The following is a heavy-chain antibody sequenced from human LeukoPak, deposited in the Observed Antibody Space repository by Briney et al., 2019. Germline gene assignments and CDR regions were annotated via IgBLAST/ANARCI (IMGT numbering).Heavy chain of an antibody. J-gene: IGHJ3*02. V-gene: IGHV4-38-2*02. CDR1: GYSISSGYY. CDR3: ARESVGYSYGKDAFDI. CDR2: IYHSGST. Sequence: SSETLSLTCTVSGYSISSGYYWGWIRQPPGKGLEWVGSIYHSGSTYYNPSLKSRVTISVDTSKNQFSLKLSSVTAADTAVYYCARESVGYSYGKDAFDIWGQGTMVTVSS. D-gene: IGHD5-18*01.